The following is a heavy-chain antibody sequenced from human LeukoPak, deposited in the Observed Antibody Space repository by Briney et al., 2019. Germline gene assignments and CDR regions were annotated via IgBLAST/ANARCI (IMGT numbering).Heavy chain of an antibody. CDR3: ARDSNSGSYDFDY. Sequence: EASAKVSRKASGGTFSSYAISWVRQAPGQGLEWMGRIIPILGIANYAQKFQGRVTITADKSTGTAYMELNSLRSEDTAVYYCARDSNSGSYDFDYCGQGTLVTVSS. D-gene: IGHD1-26*01. J-gene: IGHJ4*02. V-gene: IGHV1-69*04. CDR1: GGTFSSYA. CDR2: IIPILGIA.